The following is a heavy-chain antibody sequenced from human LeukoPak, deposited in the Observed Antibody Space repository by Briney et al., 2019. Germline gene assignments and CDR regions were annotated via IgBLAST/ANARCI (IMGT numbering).Heavy chain of an antibody. CDR3: ARDQLVGPSYYYYGMDV. D-gene: IGHD1-26*01. CDR1: GSTFSSHG. J-gene: IGHJ6*02. CDR2: IWYDEKNK. V-gene: IGHV3-33*01. Sequence: GGSLRLSCVASGSTFSSHGMHWVRQAPGKGLEWVAVIWYDEKNKHYADSVKGRSTISRDNSKNTLFLQMNSLRAEDTAVYYCARDQLVGPSYYYYGMDVWGQGTTVTVSS.